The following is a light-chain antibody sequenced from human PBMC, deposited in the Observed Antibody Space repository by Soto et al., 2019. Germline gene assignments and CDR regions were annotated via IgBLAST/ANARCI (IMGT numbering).Light chain of an antibody. J-gene: IGKJ1*01. CDR1: QSISDW. CDR3: QQYNSFPLT. Sequence: DIQMTQSPSTLSASIGDRVTITCRASQSISDWLAWYQQKPGKAPKLLIFDASSLESGVPSRFSGSGSGTEFTLTISSLRPEDFSTYYCQQYNSFPLTFGQGTKVEIK. V-gene: IGKV1-5*01. CDR2: DAS.